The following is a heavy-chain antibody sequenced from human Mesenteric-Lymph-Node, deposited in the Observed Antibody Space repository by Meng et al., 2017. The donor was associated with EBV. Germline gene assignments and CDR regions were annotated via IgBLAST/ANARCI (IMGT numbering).Heavy chain of an antibody. CDR1: GGSISSGAYY. J-gene: IGHJ4*02. CDR2: VYYSGST. CDR3: ARDPYGATDF. Sequence: GPLEESGPGLVKPSQTLSLTCAVSGGSISSGAYYWSWIRQPPGKGLEWIGYVYYSGSTKYNPSLKSRVTISVDTSKNQFSLKLTSVTAADTAVYYCARDPYGATDFWGQGTLVTVSS. V-gene: IGHV4-61*08. D-gene: IGHD4-17*01.